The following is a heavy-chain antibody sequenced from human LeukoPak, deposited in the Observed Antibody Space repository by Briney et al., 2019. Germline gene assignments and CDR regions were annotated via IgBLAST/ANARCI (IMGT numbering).Heavy chain of an antibody. Sequence: SETLSLTRTVSGGSISSYYWSWIRQPPRKGREWIGRIYTSGSTNYHPSLKSRVTMSVDTSKNQFSLKLSSVTAADTAVYYCARGLGPYSGSYYFDYWGQGTLVTVSS. D-gene: IGHD1-26*01. V-gene: IGHV4-4*07. CDR1: GGSISSYY. J-gene: IGHJ4*02. CDR3: ARGLGPYSGSYYFDY. CDR2: IYTSGST.